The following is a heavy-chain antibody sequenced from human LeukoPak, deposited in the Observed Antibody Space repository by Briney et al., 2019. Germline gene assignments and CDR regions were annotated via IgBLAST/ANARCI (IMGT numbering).Heavy chain of an antibody. CDR2: INPNSGGT. J-gene: IGHJ4*02. CDR3: ARVDCSSTSCYPYYFDY. D-gene: IGHD2-2*01. CDR1: GYTFTGYY. V-gene: IGHV1-2*02. Sequence: ASVKVSCKASGYTFTGYYMHWVRQAPGQGLEWMGWINPNSGGTNYAQKFQGRVTMTRDTSISTAYMELSRLRSDDTAVYYCARVDCSSTSCYPYYFDYWGQGTLVTVSS.